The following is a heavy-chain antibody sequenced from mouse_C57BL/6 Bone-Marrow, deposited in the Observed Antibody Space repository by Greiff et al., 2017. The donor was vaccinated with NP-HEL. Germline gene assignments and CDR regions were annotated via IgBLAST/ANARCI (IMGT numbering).Heavy chain of an antibody. CDR1: GFTFSDYG. J-gene: IGHJ2*01. CDR2: ISSGSSTI. V-gene: IGHV5-17*01. D-gene: IGHD2-2*01. CDR3: GVTTGYFDY. Sequence: EVMLVESGGGLVKPGGSLKLSCAASGFTFSDYGMHWVRQAPEKGLEWVAYISSGSSTIYYADTVKGRFTLSRDNAKNTLFLQMTSLRSEDTAMYYCGVTTGYFDYWGQGTTLTVSS.